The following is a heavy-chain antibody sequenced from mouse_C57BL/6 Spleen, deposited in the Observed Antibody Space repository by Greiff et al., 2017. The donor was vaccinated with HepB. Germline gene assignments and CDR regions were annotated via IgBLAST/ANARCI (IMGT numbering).Heavy chain of an antibody. J-gene: IGHJ3*01. CDR2: IYPRDGST. V-gene: IGHV1-85*01. CDR3: ARSATAQATFFAY. Sequence: VQLVESGPELVKPGASVKLSCKASGYTFTSYDINWVKLRPGQGLEWIGWIYPRDGSTKYNEKFKGKATLTVDTSSSTAYMELHSLTSEDSAVYFCARSATAQATFFAYWGQGTLVTVSA. CDR1: GYTFTSYD. D-gene: IGHD3-2*02.